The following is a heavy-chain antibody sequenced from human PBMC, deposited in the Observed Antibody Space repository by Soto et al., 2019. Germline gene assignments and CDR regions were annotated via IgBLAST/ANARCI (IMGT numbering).Heavy chain of an antibody. CDR2: ISAYNGNT. D-gene: IGHD3-3*01. V-gene: IGHV1-18*01. Sequence: ASVKVSCKASGYTFTSYGISWVRQAPGQGLEWMGWISAYNGNTNYAQKLQGRVTMTTDTSTSTAYMELRSLRSDDTAVYYCARVEAEGFWSGYPAPWGQGTLVTVSS. J-gene: IGHJ5*02. CDR3: ARVEAEGFWSGYPAP. CDR1: GYTFTSYG.